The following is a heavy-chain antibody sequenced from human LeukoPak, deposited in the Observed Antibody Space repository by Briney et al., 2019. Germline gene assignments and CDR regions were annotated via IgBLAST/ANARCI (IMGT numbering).Heavy chain of an antibody. CDR3: ARGFLADLSMVWVDY. CDR2: INWNGGST. Sequence: GGSLRLSCAASGFSFDDYGMSWVPQAPGQGLEWLSGINWNGGSTGYADSVKGRFTISRDNAKNSLYLQMSSLRAEDTALYYCARGFLADLSMVWVDYWGQGTLVTVSS. J-gene: IGHJ4*02. D-gene: IGHD3-10*01. CDR1: GFSFDDYG. V-gene: IGHV3-20*04.